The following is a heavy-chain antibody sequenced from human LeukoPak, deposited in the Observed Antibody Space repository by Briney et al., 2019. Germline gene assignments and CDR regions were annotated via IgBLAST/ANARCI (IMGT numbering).Heavy chain of an antibody. J-gene: IGHJ4*02. CDR2: IYYSGST. V-gene: IGHV4-59*01. Sequence: SSETLSLTCTVSGGSISSYYWSWIRQPPGKGLEWIGYIYYSGSTNYNPSLKSRVTISVDTSKNQFSLKLSSVTAADTAVYYCARGQPGYYYDSSGYYQAPFDYWGQGTLVTVSS. CDR3: ARGQPGYYYDSSGYYQAPFDY. CDR1: GGSISSYY. D-gene: IGHD3-22*01.